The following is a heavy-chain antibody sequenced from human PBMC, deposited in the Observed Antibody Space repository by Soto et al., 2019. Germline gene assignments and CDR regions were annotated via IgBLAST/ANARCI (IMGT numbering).Heavy chain of an antibody. D-gene: IGHD2-2*01. CDR1: GGSISSSSYY. Sequence: SETLSLTCTVSGGSISSSSYYWGWIRQPPGKGLEWIGSIYYSGSTYYNPSLKSRVTISVDTSKNQFSLKLSSVTAADTAVYYCARHHYCSSTSCYGRNWFDPWGQGTLVTVSS. J-gene: IGHJ5*02. V-gene: IGHV4-39*01. CDR2: IYYSGST. CDR3: ARHHYCSSTSCYGRNWFDP.